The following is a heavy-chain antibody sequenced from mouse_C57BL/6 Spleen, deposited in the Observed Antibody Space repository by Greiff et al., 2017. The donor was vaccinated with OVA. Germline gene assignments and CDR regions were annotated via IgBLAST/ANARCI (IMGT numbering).Heavy chain of an antibody. CDR1: GFTFSSYG. CDR2: ISSGGSYT. Sequence: DVMLVESGGDLVKPGGSLKLSCAASGFTFSSYGMSWVRQTPDKRLEWVATISSGGSYTYYPDSVKGRFTISRDNAKNTLYLQMSSLKSEDTAMYYCARRDWEGYFDYWGQGTTLTVSS. CDR3: ARRDWEGYFDY. V-gene: IGHV5-6*02. D-gene: IGHD4-1*01. J-gene: IGHJ2*01.